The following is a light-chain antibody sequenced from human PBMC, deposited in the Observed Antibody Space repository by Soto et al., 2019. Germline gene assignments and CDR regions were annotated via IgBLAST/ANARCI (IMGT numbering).Light chain of an antibody. CDR2: DAS. CDR1: QSISSW. V-gene: IGKV1-5*01. Sequence: DIQMTQSPSTLSASVEDRVTITCRASQSISSWLAWYQQKPGKAPKLLIYDASSLESGVPSRFSGRGSGTEFTLTISSLQPDDFATYYCQQYNSYWTFGQGTKVDI. CDR3: QQYNSYWT. J-gene: IGKJ1*01.